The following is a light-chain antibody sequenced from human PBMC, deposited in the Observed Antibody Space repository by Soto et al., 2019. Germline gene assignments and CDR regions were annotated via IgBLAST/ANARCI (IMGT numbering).Light chain of an antibody. Sequence: QPVLTQPPSASGSPGQSVAISCTGTSSDVGGYNYVSWYQQHPGKAPKLMIYEVNKRPSGVPDRFSGSKSGNTASLTVSGLQAEDEADYYCSSYAGSSNVFGTGTQLTVL. V-gene: IGLV2-8*01. CDR2: EVN. CDR3: SSYAGSSNV. CDR1: SSDVGGYNY. J-gene: IGLJ1*01.